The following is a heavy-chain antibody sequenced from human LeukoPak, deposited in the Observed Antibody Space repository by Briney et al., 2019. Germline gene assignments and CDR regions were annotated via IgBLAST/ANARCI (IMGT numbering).Heavy chain of an antibody. CDR3: AAHSSGYYVPFDY. CDR1: GFTFSTYA. Sequence: GGSLRLSCAASGFTFSTYAMGWVRQAPGKGLEWVSTISGSGGSTYYADSVKGRFTISRDNSKNTLYLQMNSLRAEDTAVYYCAAHSSGYYVPFDYWGQGTLVTVSS. CDR2: ISGSGGST. V-gene: IGHV3-23*01. D-gene: IGHD3-22*01. J-gene: IGHJ4*02.